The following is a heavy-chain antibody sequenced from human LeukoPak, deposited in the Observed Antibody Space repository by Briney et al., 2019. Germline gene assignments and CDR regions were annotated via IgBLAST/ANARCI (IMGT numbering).Heavy chain of an antibody. CDR1: GGSISSSSYY. Sequence: PSETLSLTCTVSGGSISSSSYYWGWIRQPPGKGLEWIGSIYYSGSTYYNPSLKSRVTISVDTSKNQFSLKLSSVTAADTAVYYCASLNHYYYYGMDVWGQGTTVTVSS. CDR3: ASLNHYYYYGMDV. CDR2: IYYSGST. V-gene: IGHV4-39*07. J-gene: IGHJ6*02.